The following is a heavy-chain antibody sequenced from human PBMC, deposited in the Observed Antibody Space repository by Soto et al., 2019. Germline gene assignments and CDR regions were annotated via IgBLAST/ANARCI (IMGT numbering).Heavy chain of an antibody. CDR2: IYYSGST. Sequence: PSETLSLTCTVSGGSISSSSYYWGWIRQPPGKGLEWIGSIYYSGSTYYNPSLKSRVTISVDTSKNQFSLKLSSVTAADTAVYYCARSPLGYDYVRQTWREVGDSFDIWGRGTLVTVSS. CDR1: GGSISSSSYY. CDR3: ARSPLGYDYVRQTWREVGDSFDI. D-gene: IGHD3-16*01. V-gene: IGHV4-39*01. J-gene: IGHJ3*02.